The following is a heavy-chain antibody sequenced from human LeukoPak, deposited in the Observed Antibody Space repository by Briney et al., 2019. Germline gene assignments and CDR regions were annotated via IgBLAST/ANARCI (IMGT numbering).Heavy chain of an antibody. D-gene: IGHD4-11*01. CDR3: ARDSYSNYGIDY. V-gene: IGHV4-31*03. CDR1: SGSISSGGYY. CDR2: IYYSGST. J-gene: IGHJ4*02. Sequence: PSETLSLTCTVSSGSISSGGYYWSWIRQHPGKGLEWIGYIYYSGSTYYNPSLKSRVTISVDTSKNQFSLKLSSVTAADTAVYYCARDSYSNYGIDYWGQGTLVTVSS.